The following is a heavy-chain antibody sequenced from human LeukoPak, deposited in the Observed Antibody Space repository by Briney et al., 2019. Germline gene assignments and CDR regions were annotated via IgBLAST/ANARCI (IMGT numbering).Heavy chain of an antibody. CDR3: ASELYGSDGDFSGSVGWFDP. CDR1: GGTLSSYA. Sequence: ASVKVSCKASGGTLSSYAISWVRQAPGQGREWMGGIIPIFGTANYAQKFQGRVTITTDESTSTAYMEVSSLRSEDTAVYYCASELYGSDGDFSGSVGWFDPWGQGTLVTVSS. D-gene: IGHD4-17*01. V-gene: IGHV1-69*05. J-gene: IGHJ5*02. CDR2: IIPIFGTA.